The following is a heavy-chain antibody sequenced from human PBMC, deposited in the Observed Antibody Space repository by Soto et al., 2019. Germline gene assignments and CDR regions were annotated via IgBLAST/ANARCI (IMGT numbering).Heavy chain of an antibody. CDR1: GFTFSSYG. Sequence: LRLSCAASGFTFSSYGMHWVRQAPGKGLEWVAVISYDGSNKYYADSVKGRFTISRDNSKNTLYLQMNSLRAEDTAVYYCAKDDTAAAPYYYYGMDVWGQGTTVTVSS. V-gene: IGHV3-30*18. CDR2: ISYDGSNK. D-gene: IGHD6-13*01. J-gene: IGHJ6*02. CDR3: AKDDTAAAPYYYYGMDV.